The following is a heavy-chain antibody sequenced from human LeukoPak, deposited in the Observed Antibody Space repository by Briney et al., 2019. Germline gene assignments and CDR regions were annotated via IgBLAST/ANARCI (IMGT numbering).Heavy chain of an antibody. CDR3: ARNKMVRGPDAFDI. CDR1: GGSISSYY. Sequence: SETLSLTCTVYGGSISSYYWSWIRQPPGKGLEWIGYIYYSGSTNYNPSLKSRVTISVDTSKNQFSLKLSPVTAADTAVYYCARNKMVRGPDAFDIWGQGTMVTVSS. D-gene: IGHD3-10*01. CDR2: IYYSGST. V-gene: IGHV4-59*01. J-gene: IGHJ3*02.